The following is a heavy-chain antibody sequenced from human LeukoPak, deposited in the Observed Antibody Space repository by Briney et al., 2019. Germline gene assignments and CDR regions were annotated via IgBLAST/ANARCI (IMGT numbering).Heavy chain of an antibody. D-gene: IGHD2-2*01. CDR2: ISGSGGST. Sequence: GGSLRLSCAASGFTFSSYAMSWVRQAPGKGLEWVSAISGSGGSTYYADSVKGRFTISRDNSKNTLYLQMNSLRAEDTAVYYCAPRQDIVVVPAATWGQGTLVTVSS. CDR1: GFTFSSYA. J-gene: IGHJ5*02. V-gene: IGHV3-23*01. CDR3: APRQDIVVVPAAT.